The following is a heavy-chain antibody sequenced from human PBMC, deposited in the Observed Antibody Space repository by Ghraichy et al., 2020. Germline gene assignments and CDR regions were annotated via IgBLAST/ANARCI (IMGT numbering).Heavy chain of an antibody. CDR2: VRGGGDGA. J-gene: IGHJ4*02. D-gene: IGHD1-26*01. Sequence: GSLNISCAASGFTFTSYAMSWVRQAPGKGLEWVSAVRGGGDGAYYADSVKGRFTISRDNSMSTLYLQMNNLGAEDTAVYYCAKDRYTRSYYVSALDYWGQGTLVTVSS. CDR1: GFTFTSYA. V-gene: IGHV3-23*01. CDR3: AKDRYTRSYYVSALDY.